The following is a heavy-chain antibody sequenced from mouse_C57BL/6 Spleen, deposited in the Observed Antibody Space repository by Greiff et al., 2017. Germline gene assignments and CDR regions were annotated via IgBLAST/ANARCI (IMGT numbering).Heavy chain of an antibody. CDR1: GFSLTSYG. D-gene: IGHD1-1*01. CDR3: ARRDYGSSPPY. CDR2: IWSGGST. J-gene: IGHJ3*01. V-gene: IGHV2-2*01. Sequence: VKLQESGPGLVQPSQSLSITCTVSGFSLTSYGVHWVRQSPGKGLEWLGVIWSGGSTDYNAAFISRLSISKDNSKSQVFFKMNSLQADDTAIYYCARRDYGSSPPYWGQGTLVTVSA.